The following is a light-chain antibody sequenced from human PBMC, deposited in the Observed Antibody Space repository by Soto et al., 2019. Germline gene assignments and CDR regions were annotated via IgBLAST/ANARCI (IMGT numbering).Light chain of an antibody. CDR1: QSVSNN. V-gene: IGKV3-15*01. CDR2: GAS. CDR3: QQYNNWPPYT. J-gene: IGKJ2*01. Sequence: EIVMTQSPATLSVSPGERATLSCRASQSVSNNLAWYQQKPGQAPRLLIYGASTRTTGIPARFSGSGSGTEFTLTISSLQSEDFAVYYCQQYNNWPPYTFGQGTKLEIK.